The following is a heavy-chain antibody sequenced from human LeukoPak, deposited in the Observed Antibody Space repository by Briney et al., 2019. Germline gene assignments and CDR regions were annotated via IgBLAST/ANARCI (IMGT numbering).Heavy chain of an antibody. CDR1: GGSISSSSYY. D-gene: IGHD6-6*01. Sequence: PSETLSLTCTVSGGSISSSSYYWGWIRQPPGKGLEWIGSIYYSGSTYYNPSLKSRVTISVDTSKIQFSLKLSSVTAADTAVYYCARHLSSSLVEAFDIWGQGTMVTVSS. J-gene: IGHJ3*02. V-gene: IGHV4-39*01. CDR2: IYYSGST. CDR3: ARHLSSSLVEAFDI.